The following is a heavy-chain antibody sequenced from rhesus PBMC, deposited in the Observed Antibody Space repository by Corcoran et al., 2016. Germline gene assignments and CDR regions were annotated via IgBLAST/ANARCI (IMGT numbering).Heavy chain of an antibody. CDR1: GYSITSRW. J-gene: IGHJ5-1*01. CDR2: IYPGDSDT. V-gene: IGHV5S1*01. Sequence: EVQLVQSGAEVKRPGESLRIACKTTGYSITSRWISWVRQMPGQGLEWMGSIYPGDSDTRYNPSFQGHVTISADKSISTTYLQWSSLKASDTATYYCAKDRTSLTNRFDVWGPGVLVTVSS. D-gene: IGHD4-11*01. CDR3: AKDRTSLTNRFDV.